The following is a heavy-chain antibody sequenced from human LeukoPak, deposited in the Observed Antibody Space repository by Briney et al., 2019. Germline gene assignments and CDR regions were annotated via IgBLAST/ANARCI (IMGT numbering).Heavy chain of an antibody. V-gene: IGHV4-4*07. D-gene: IGHD2-2*01. CDR2: IYTSENT. CDR3: ARDDCISTSCYELAHGWFDP. J-gene: IGHJ5*02. Sequence: PSETLSLTCSVSGGSISSHYWSWIRQPAGKGLEWIGRIYTSENTYYNPSLKSRVTMSVDTSKNQFSLKLSSVTAADTAVYYCARDDCISTSCYELAHGWFDPWGQGPLVTVSS. CDR1: GGSISSHY.